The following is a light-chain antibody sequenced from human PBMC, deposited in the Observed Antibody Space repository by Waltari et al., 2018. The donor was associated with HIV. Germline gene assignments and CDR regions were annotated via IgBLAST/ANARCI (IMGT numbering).Light chain of an antibody. CDR2: LNT. CDR1: TSNLGAGYN. Sequence: QSVLTQPPSVSGAPGQRVTIPCTGSTSNLGAGYNVHWYQQFPGTAPKLLIYLNTNRPSGVPDRFSGSKSGTSASLAIAGLQAEDEADYYCQSYDSSLTTWVFGGGTKLTVL. J-gene: IGLJ3*02. V-gene: IGLV1-40*01. CDR3: QSYDSSLTTWV.